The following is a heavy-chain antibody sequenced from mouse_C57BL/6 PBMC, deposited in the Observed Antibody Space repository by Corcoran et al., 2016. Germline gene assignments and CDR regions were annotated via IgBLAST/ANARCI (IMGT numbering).Heavy chain of an antibody. CDR1: GYTFTDYY. D-gene: IGHD1-1*01. J-gene: IGHJ3*01. V-gene: IGHV1-26*01. Sequence: EVQLQQSGPELVKPGASVKISCKASGYTFTDYYMNWVKQSHGKSREWIGDINPNNGGTSYNQKFKGKATLTVDKSSSTAYMELRSLTSEDSAVYYCARSNYYGPFAYWGQGTLVTVAA. CDR3: ARSNYYGPFAY. CDR2: INPNNGGT.